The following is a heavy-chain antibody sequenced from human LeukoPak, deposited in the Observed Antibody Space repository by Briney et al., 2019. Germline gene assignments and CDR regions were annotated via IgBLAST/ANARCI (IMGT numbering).Heavy chain of an antibody. CDR3: ARAQPTYGDYVN. Sequence: GPSVKVSCKASGYTFTGYYMHGVRQAPGQGLECMGRINTNSGGTNYAQQFQGRVTMTRDKSISTDYMELRRLRSDDRAVYYCARAQPTYGDYVNWGQGTLVTVSS. J-gene: IGHJ4*02. V-gene: IGHV1-2*06. D-gene: IGHD4-17*01. CDR2: INTNSGGT. CDR1: GYTFTGYY.